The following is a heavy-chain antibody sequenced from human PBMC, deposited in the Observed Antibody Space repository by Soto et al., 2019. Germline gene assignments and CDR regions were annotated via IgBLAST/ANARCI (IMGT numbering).Heavy chain of an antibody. CDR2: INPSGGST. D-gene: IGHD2-15*01. Sequence: ASVKVSCKASGYTFTSYYMHWVRQAPGQGLEWMGIINPSGGSTSYAQKFQGRVTMTRDTSTSTVYMELSSLRSEDTAVYYCARGWCSGGSCYHSYNWFDPWGQGTLVTVSS. CDR3: ARGWCSGGSCYHSYNWFDP. V-gene: IGHV1-46*01. J-gene: IGHJ5*02. CDR1: GYTFTSYY.